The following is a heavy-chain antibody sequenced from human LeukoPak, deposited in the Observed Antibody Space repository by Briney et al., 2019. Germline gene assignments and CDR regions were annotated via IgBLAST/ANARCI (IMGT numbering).Heavy chain of an antibody. D-gene: IGHD5-18*01. V-gene: IGHV4-59*01. CDR3: ASMGYSYGYIDY. Sequence: SETLSLTCTVSGGSISSYYWSWIRQPPGKGLEWIGYIYYSGSTNYNPSLKSRVTISVDTSKNQFSLKLSSVTAADTAVYYCASMGYSYGYIDYWGQGTLVTASS. CDR1: GGSISSYY. CDR2: IYYSGST. J-gene: IGHJ4*02.